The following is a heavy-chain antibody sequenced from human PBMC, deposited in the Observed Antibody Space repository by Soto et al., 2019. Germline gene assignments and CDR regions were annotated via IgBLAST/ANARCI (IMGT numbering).Heavy chain of an antibody. CDR3: AKGGVGSTSNAFDI. J-gene: IGHJ3*02. V-gene: IGHV3-30*18. CDR2: ISYDGSNK. Sequence: PGGSLRLSCAASGFTFRSYGTHWVRQAPGKGLEWVAVISYDGSNKYYADSVKGRFTISRDNSKNTLYLQMNSLRAEDTAVYYCAKGGVGSTSNAFDIWGQGTMVTVSS. D-gene: IGHD1-26*01. CDR1: GFTFRSYG.